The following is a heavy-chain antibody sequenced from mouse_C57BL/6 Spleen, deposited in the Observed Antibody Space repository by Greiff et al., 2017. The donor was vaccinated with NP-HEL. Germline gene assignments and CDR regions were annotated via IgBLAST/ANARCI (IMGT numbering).Heavy chain of an antibody. CDR2: IDPSDSYT. CDR1: GYTFTSYW. V-gene: IGHV1-69*01. CDR3: ARRRGLLDAMDY. Sequence: VQLQQPGAELVMPGASVKLSCKASGYTFTSYWMHWVKQRPGQGLEWIGEIDPSDSYTNYNQKFKGKSTLTVDKSSSTAYMQLSSLTSEDSAVYYCARRRGLLDAMDYWGQGTSVTVSS. J-gene: IGHJ4*01. D-gene: IGHD1-1*01.